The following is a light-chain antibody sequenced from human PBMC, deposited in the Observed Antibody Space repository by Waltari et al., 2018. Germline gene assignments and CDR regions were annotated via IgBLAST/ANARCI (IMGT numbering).Light chain of an antibody. J-gene: IGKJ4*01. CDR3: QQRRNWPLT. CDR1: QSVNWY. V-gene: IGKV3-11*01. Sequence: EIVLTQSPATLSLSPGEGATLSCRASQSVNWYLAWYQQRPGQAHRLLIYDTSNRATGIPARFSGSGSETDFTLTISSLEPDDSAVYYCQQRRNWPLTFGGGTKVEIK. CDR2: DTS.